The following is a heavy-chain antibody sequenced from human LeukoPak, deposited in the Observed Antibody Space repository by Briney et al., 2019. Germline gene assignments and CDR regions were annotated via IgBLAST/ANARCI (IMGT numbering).Heavy chain of an antibody. J-gene: IGHJ4*02. D-gene: IGHD3-22*01. CDR2: IYSGGST. CDR3: ARDYYDSSGYYYLDY. Sequence: GGSLRLSCAASGFTVSSNYMSWVRQAPGKGLEWVSVIYSGGSTYYADSVKGRFTISRHNSKNTLYLQMNSLRAEDTAVYYCARDYYDSSGYYYLDYWGQGTLVTVS. CDR1: GFTVSSNY. V-gene: IGHV3-53*04.